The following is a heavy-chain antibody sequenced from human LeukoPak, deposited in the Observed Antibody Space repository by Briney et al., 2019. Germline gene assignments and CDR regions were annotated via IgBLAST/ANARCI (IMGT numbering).Heavy chain of an antibody. CDR1: GFTFSSYA. V-gene: IGHV3-23*01. CDR3: AEDRSVAAAQGVWFDP. D-gene: IGHD6-13*01. CDR2: ISGSGGST. J-gene: IGHJ5*02. Sequence: GGSLRLSCAASGFTFSSYAMSWVRQAPGKGLEWVSAISGSGGSTYYADSVKGRFTISRDNSKNTLYLQMNSLRAEDTAVYYCAEDRSVAAAQGVWFDPWGQGTLVTVSS.